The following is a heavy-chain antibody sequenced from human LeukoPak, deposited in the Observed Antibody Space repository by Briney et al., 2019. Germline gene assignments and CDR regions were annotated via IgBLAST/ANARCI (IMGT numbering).Heavy chain of an antibody. CDR1: GYTFTGYY. CDR2: INPNSGST. D-gene: IGHD3-10*01. J-gene: IGHJ4*02. Sequence: GASVKVSCKASGYTFTGYYMHWVRQAPGQGLEWMGWINPNSGSTNYAQKFQGRVTMTRDTSISTAYMELSRLRSDDTAVYYCARDMGLLWFGELLTDYWGQGTLVTVSS. V-gene: IGHV1-2*02. CDR3: ARDMGLLWFGELLTDY.